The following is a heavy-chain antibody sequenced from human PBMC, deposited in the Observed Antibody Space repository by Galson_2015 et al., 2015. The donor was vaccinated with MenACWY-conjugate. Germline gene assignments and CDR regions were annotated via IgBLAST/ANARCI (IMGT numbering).Heavy chain of an antibody. CDR2: INPSGGST. CDR3: ARIYDSSGANAFDI. D-gene: IGHD3-22*01. V-gene: IGHV1-46*01. CDR1: GYTFTNYY. J-gene: IGHJ3*02. Sequence: QSGAEVKKPGESLKISCKASGYTFTNYYIHWVRQAPGQGLEWMGIINPSGGSTSYAQRFQGRVTMTRDTSTSTVYMELSSLRSEDTAVYYCARIYDSSGANAFDIWGQGTMVTVSS.